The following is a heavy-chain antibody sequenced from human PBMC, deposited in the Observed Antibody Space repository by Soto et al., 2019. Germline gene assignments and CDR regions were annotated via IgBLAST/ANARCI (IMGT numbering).Heavy chain of an antibody. D-gene: IGHD5-18*01. J-gene: IGHJ4*02. Sequence: GSLRLSCAASGFTFSSYEMNWVRQAPGKGLEWVSYISSSGSTIYYADSVKGRFTISRDNAKNSLYLQMNSLRAEDTAVYYCAREEYGYSYGLIDYWGQGTLVTVSS. CDR1: GFTFSSYE. V-gene: IGHV3-48*03. CDR3: AREEYGYSYGLIDY. CDR2: ISSSGSTI.